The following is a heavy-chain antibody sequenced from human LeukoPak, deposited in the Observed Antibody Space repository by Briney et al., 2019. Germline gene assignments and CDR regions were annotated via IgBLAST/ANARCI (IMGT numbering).Heavy chain of an antibody. CDR1: GFTLSSYS. J-gene: IGHJ4*02. CDR2: ISSSSSYR. CDR3: ARDSTTVITPGIDY. D-gene: IGHD4-23*01. V-gene: IGHV3-21*01. Sequence: GGSLRLSCAASGFTLSSYSMNWVRQAPGKGLEWVSSISSSSSYRYYADSVKGRFTISRDNAKNSLSLQMNSLRAEDTAVYYCARDSTTVITPGIDYWGQGTLVTVSS.